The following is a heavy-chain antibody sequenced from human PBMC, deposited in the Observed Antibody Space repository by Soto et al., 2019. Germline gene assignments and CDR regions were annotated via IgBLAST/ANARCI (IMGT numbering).Heavy chain of an antibody. CDR3: AADGRRITMIGGAFDI. Sequence: QMPLVQSGPEVKKPGTSVKVSCKASGFTFTSSAVQWVRQARGQRLEWIGWIVVGSGNTNYAQKFQERVTITRDMSTSTAYMELSSLRSEDTAVYYCAADGRRITMIGGAFDIWGQGTMVTVSS. D-gene: IGHD3-22*01. J-gene: IGHJ3*02. V-gene: IGHV1-58*01. CDR1: GFTFTSSA. CDR2: IVVGSGNT.